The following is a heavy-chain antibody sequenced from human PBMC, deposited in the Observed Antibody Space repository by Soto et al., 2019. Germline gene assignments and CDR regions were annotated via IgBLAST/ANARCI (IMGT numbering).Heavy chain of an antibody. V-gene: IGHV3-74*01. D-gene: IGHD3-10*01. Sequence: GGSLRLSCAASGFTFSTYWMHWVRQAPGKGLVWVSRINSDGSSTSYADSVKGRFTISRDNAKNTLYLQMNSLRAEDSAVYYCARGGHYFGSGKYYYYYMDVWGKGTTVTVSS. CDR2: INSDGSST. J-gene: IGHJ6*03. CDR3: ARGGHYFGSGKYYYYYMDV. CDR1: GFTFSTYW.